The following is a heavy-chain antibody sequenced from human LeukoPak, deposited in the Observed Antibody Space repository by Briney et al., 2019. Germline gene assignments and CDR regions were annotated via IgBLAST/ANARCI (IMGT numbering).Heavy chain of an antibody. V-gene: IGHV1-69*05. Sequence: SVKVSFKSSGGTFSSYAISWVRQAPGQGLEWMGGIIPIFGTANYAQKFQGRVTITTDESTSTAYMELSSLRSEDTAVYYCARDTGSITMTGWGQGTLVTVSS. CDR3: ARDTGSITMTG. CDR1: GGTFSSYA. D-gene: IGHD3-22*01. J-gene: IGHJ4*02. CDR2: IIPIFGTA.